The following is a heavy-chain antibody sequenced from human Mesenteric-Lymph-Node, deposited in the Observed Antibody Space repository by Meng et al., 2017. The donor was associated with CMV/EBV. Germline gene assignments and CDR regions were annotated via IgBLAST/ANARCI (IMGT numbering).Heavy chain of an antibody. Sequence: YSFSDYYMHWVRQAPGQGLEWMGWINPQSGATNYAQKFQGWVTMTRDTSLSTIYMELRMLRSDDTAMYYCARRGEVIFGLALGDFDYWGQGTLVTVSS. V-gene: IGHV1-2*04. D-gene: IGHD3/OR15-3a*01. J-gene: IGHJ4*02. CDR3: ARRGEVIFGLALGDFDY. CDR1: YSFSDYY. CDR2: INPQSGAT.